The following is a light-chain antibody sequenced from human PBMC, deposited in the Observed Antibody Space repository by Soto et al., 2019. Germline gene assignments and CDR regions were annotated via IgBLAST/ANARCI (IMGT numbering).Light chain of an antibody. J-gene: IGLJ2*01. Sequence: QSALTQPASVSGSPGQSITISCTGTSSDVGGYNYVSWYQQHPGKAPKLTIYDVSNRPSGFSNRFSGSKSGNTASLTISGLQAEDEADYYCSSYTSSSTVLFGGGTKLTVL. V-gene: IGLV2-14*01. CDR3: SSYTSSSTVL. CDR2: DVS. CDR1: SSDVGGYNY.